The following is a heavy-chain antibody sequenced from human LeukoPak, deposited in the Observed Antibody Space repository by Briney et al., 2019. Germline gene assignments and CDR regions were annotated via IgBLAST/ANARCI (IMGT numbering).Heavy chain of an antibody. CDR1: GYTFTSYA. CDR2: INTNTGNP. V-gene: IGHV7-4-1*02. D-gene: IGHD6-19*01. CDR3: ARVNAPNRPSGYSSGWSVLVWFDP. J-gene: IGHJ5*02. Sequence: GASVKVSCKASGYTFTSYAMNWVRQAPGQGLEWMGWINTNTGNPTYAQGFTGRFVFSLDTSVSTAYLQISSLKAEDTAVYYCARVNAPNRPSGYSSGWSVLVWFDPWGQGTLVTVSS.